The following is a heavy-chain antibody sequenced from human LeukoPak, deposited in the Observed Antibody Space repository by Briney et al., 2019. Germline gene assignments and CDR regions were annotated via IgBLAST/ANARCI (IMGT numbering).Heavy chain of an antibody. J-gene: IGHJ4*02. CDR1: GYTFTSYY. D-gene: IGHD6-13*01. Sequence: ASVKVSCKAYGYTFTSYYMHWVRQAPGQGLEWMGIINPSGGSTSYAQKFQGRVTMTRDTSTSTVYMELSSLRSEDTAVYYCSGGGSSWYFDYWGQGTLVTVSS. CDR2: INPSGGST. V-gene: IGHV1-46*01. CDR3: SGGGSSWYFDY.